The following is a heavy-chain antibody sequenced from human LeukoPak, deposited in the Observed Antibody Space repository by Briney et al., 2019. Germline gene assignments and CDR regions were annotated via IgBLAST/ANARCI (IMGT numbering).Heavy chain of an antibody. CDR3: ARSGSGSYYNY. V-gene: IGHV4-59*01. Sequence: SETLSLTCTVSGGSISGYYWSWIRQPPGKGLEWIGYIYYSGSTNYNPSLKSRVTISVDTSKNQFSLKLSSVTAADTAVYYCARSGSGSYYNYWGQGTLVTVSS. J-gene: IGHJ4*02. D-gene: IGHD3-10*01. CDR1: GGSISGYY. CDR2: IYYSGST.